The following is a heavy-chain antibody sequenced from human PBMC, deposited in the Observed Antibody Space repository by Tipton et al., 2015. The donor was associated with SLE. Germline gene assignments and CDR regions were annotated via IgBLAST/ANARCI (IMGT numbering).Heavy chain of an antibody. D-gene: IGHD2-15*01. CDR1: GFIFSNYY. Sequence: SLRLSCAASGFIFSNYYMNWVRQAPGKGLEWVSSISSSSSYIYYADSVKGRFTISRDNAKNSLYLQMNSLRAEDTAVYYCARDRYSGNWFDPWGQGTLVTVSS. CDR3: ARDRYSGNWFDP. V-gene: IGHV3-21*03. CDR2: ISSSSSYI. J-gene: IGHJ5*02.